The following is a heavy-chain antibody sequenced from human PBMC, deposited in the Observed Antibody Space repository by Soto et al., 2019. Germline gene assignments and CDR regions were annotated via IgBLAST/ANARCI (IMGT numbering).Heavy chain of an antibody. CDR3: ASHDPGALFDP. J-gene: IGHJ5*02. CDR2: INPNNGAT. CDR1: RYIFTAYF. D-gene: IGHD1-1*01. Sequence: QVQLVQSGAEVKKPGASVKVSCKAPRYIFTAYFMHWVRQAPGQGLEWMGWINPNNGATHYGLSFQGRVTMSRDTYISTAYMELSSLRSDDTAVYYCASHDPGALFDPWGQGTLVIVAS. V-gene: IGHV1-2*02.